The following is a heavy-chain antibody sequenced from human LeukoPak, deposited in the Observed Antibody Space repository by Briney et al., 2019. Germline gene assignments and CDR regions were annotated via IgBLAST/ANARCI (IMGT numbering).Heavy chain of an antibody. CDR1: GSTLTNYD. Sequence: GASVKVSCKASGSTLTNYDINWVRQATGQGLEWMGWMNPSSGNTGSAQRFQDRVTITINTSIATVYMELSNLRSDDTAVYYCARSNTNNWHDAFDIWGQGTMVTVSS. D-gene: IGHD1-1*01. CDR3: ARSNTNNWHDAFDI. V-gene: IGHV1-8*02. CDR2: MNPSSGNT. J-gene: IGHJ3*02.